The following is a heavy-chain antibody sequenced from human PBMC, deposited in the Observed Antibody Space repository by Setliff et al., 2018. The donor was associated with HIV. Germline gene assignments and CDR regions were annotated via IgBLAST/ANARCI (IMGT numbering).Heavy chain of an antibody. CDR1: GGSVSNYY. V-gene: IGHV4-4*07. Sequence: SENLSLTCTVSGGSVSNYYWTWIRQSAGKGLEWIGHTNTSGSTKYNPSLKSRLTMSVDSSGNQFSLTLTSVTAADTAVYYCARDPNTGWYYLAFWGPGALVTVSS. D-gene: IGHD6-19*01. CDR3: ARDPNTGWYYLAF. CDR2: TNTSGST. J-gene: IGHJ4*02.